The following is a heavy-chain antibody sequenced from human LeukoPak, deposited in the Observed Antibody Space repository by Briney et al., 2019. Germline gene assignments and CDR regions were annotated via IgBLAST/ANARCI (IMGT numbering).Heavy chain of an antibody. CDR3: ARDKGGRYYPQDY. J-gene: IGHJ4*02. D-gene: IGHD1-26*01. CDR1: GYTFSVYY. V-gene: IGHV1-2*02. CDR2: INPNNGDT. Sequence: ASVKVSCKTSGYTFSVYYIHWSRQAPGQGLEWMGWINPNNGDTVYEQKFQGRVTVTRDTSITTAYMELNRLKSDDTAVYYCARDKGGRYYPQDYWGQGTPVTVSS.